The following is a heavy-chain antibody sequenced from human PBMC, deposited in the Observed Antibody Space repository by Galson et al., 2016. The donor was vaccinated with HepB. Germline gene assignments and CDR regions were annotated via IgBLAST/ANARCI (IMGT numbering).Heavy chain of an antibody. CDR3: ARSPFPGMITVCDH. V-gene: IGHV1-2*02. D-gene: IGHD3-16*01. J-gene: IGHJ5*02. CDR1: GYTFTGYW. CDR2: INPDDGYT. Sequence: SVKVSCKASGYTFTGYWLHWVRQAPGQGLEWVGWINPDDGYTNYVQKFRGRVTMTRDTSSTTAVMELSSLTSDDTAVYYCARSPFPGMITVCDHWGQGTLVTVSS.